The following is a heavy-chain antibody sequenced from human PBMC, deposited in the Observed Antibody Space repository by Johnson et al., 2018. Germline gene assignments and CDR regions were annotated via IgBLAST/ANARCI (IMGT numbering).Heavy chain of an antibody. CDR2: IKSKTDGGTT. Sequence: VQLVQSGGGLVKPGGSLRLSCAASGFTFSNAWMNWVRQAPGKGLEWVGRIKSKTDGGTTDYAAPVKGRFTISRDDSKNTRYLQMNSLKTEDQAVYYCTTATPDSSSPSGYYYYYMDVWGKGTTVTVSS. CDR3: TTATPDSSSPSGYYYYYMDV. J-gene: IGHJ6*03. CDR1: GFTFSNAW. V-gene: IGHV3-15*07. D-gene: IGHD6-13*01.